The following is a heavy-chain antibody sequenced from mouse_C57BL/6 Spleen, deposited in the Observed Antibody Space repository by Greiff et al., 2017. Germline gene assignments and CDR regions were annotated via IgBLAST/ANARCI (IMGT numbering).Heavy chain of an antibody. CDR3: ARRYYGSWYFDV. J-gene: IGHJ1*03. Sequence: VQLQQSGAELVKPGASVKLSCKASGYTFTSYWMQWVKQRPGQGLERIGEIDPSDSYTNYNQKFKGKATLTVDTSSSTAYMQLSSLTSEDSAVYYCARRYYGSWYFDVWGTGTTVTVSS. CDR2: IDPSDSYT. V-gene: IGHV1-50*01. D-gene: IGHD1-1*01. CDR1: GYTFTSYW.